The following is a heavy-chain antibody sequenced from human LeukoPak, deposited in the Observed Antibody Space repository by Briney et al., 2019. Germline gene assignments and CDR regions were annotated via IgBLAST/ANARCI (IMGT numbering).Heavy chain of an antibody. D-gene: IGHD5-18*01. Sequence: ASVKVSCKASGYTFTSYDINWVRQATGQGLEWMGWMNPNSGNTGYAQKFQGRVTMTRNTSISTAYMELSSPRSEDTAVYYCARGTLSAMNLLGLYYGMDVWGQGTTVTVSS. CDR1: GYTFTSYD. CDR2: MNPNSGNT. J-gene: IGHJ6*02. V-gene: IGHV1-8*01. CDR3: ARGTLSAMNLLGLYYGMDV.